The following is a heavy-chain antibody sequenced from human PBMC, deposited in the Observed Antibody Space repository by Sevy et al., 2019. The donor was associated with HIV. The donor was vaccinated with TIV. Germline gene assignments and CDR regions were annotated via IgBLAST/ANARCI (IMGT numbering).Heavy chain of an antibody. J-gene: IGHJ6*02. CDR1: AATFSDFY. D-gene: IGHD5-18*01. Sequence: GGSLRLSCTASAATFSDFYMSWIRQAPGKGLEWLSYISTNGRTIYYADSVKGRFTVSRDKAKKSQFLQMNSMRAEDTALYYCARHGYGYGYHALLDYYYGMDVWGQGTTVTVSS. CDR3: ARHGYGYGYHALLDYYYGMDV. V-gene: IGHV3-11*01. CDR2: ISTNGRTI.